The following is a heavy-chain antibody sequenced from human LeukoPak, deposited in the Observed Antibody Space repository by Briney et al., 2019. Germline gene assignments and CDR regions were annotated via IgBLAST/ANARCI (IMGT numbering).Heavy chain of an antibody. CDR2: IYYSGST. CDR3: ARPRDLLTGYYLFALDI. CDR1: VGSISSYY. D-gene: IGHD3-9*01. J-gene: IGHJ3*02. Sequence: SETLSLTCTVSVGSISSYYWCWLRQPPGKGLDWIACIYYSGSTNYNPSLKSRVTISVDTSKHQFSLKLSSVTATDTAVYYCARPRDLLTGYYLFALDIWGQGTMVTVSS. V-gene: IGHV4-59*08.